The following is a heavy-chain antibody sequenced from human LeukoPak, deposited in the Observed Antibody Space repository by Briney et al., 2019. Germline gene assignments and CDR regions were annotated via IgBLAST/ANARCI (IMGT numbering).Heavy chain of an antibody. CDR1: GYTFTGYY. J-gene: IGHJ4*02. Sequence: GASVKVSYKASGYTFTGYYMHWVRQAPGQGLEWMGWINPNSGGTNYAQKLQGRVTMTTDTSTSTAYMELRSLRSDDTAVYYCARGGGYYDSSGYYPERDYWGQGTLVTVSS. CDR3: ARGGGYYDSSGYYPERDY. D-gene: IGHD3-22*01. V-gene: IGHV1-2*02. CDR2: INPNSGGT.